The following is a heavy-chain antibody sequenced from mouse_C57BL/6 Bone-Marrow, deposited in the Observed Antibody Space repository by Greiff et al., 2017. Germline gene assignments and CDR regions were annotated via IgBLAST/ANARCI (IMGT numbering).Heavy chain of an antibody. D-gene: IGHD2-2*01. J-gene: IGHJ3*01. CDR3: AGGLPSPWFAY. CDR2: IDPEDGET. CDR1: GFNIKDYY. Sequence: EVQVVESGAELVKPGASVKLSCTASGFNIKDYYMHWVKQRTEQGLEWIGRIDPEDGETKYAPKFQGKATITADTSSNTAYLQLSSLTSEDTAVYYCAGGLPSPWFAYWGQGTLVTVSA. V-gene: IGHV14-2*01.